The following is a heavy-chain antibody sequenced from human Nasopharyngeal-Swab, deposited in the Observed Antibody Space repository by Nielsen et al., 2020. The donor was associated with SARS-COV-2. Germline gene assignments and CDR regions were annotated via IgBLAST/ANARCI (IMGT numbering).Heavy chain of an antibody. CDR2: IYYSGST. Sequence: WIRQPPGKGPEWIGSIYYSGSTYYNPSLKSRVTISVDTSKNQFSLKVTSVAAADTAVYYCAGVARSSWYVLDNWFDPWGHGTLVTVSS. CDR3: AGVARSSWYVLDNWFDP. J-gene: IGHJ5*02. D-gene: IGHD6-13*01. V-gene: IGHV4-39*01.